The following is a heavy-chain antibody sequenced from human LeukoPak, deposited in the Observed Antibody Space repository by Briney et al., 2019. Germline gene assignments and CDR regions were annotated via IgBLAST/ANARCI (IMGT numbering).Heavy chain of an antibody. CDR1: GASISDYC. Sequence: TSETLSLTCTISGASISDYCWSWIRQSPGKGLEWIGYIYSSGSTNYNPSLNSRVTISVDTSKKHFSLKLTSVTAADTAVYYCARYFDWPWAFDIWGQGRMVTISS. V-gene: IGHV4-59*01. J-gene: IGHJ3*02. D-gene: IGHD3-9*01. CDR3: ARYFDWPWAFDI. CDR2: IYSSGST.